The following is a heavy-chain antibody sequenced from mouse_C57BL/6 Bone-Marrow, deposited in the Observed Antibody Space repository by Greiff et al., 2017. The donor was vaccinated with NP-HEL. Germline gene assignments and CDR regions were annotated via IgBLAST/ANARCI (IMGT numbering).Heavy chain of an antibody. CDR1: GYTFTSYW. CDR3: ARGTYGYFFDY. J-gene: IGHJ2*01. Sequence: QVQLQQPGAELVMPGASVKLSCKASGYTFTSYWMHWVKQRPGQGLEWIGEIDPSDSYTNYKQKFKGKSTLTVDKSSSTAYMQLSSLASEDSAVYYCARGTYGYFFDYWGQGTTLTVSS. CDR2: IDPSDSYT. V-gene: IGHV1-69*01. D-gene: IGHD2-2*01.